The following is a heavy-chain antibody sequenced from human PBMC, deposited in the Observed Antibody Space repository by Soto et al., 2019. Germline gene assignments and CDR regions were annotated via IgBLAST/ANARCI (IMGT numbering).Heavy chain of an antibody. CDR1: GGSISSYY. J-gene: IGHJ3*02. CDR3: ARDPAGAQLERRVGAFDI. D-gene: IGHD1-1*01. CDR2: IYYSGST. Sequence: SETLSLTCTVSGGSISSYYWSWIRQPPGKGLEWIGYIYYSGSTNYNPSLKSRVTISVDTSKNQFSLKLSSVTAADTAVYYCARDPAGAQLERRVGAFDIWGQGTMVTVSS. V-gene: IGHV4-59*01.